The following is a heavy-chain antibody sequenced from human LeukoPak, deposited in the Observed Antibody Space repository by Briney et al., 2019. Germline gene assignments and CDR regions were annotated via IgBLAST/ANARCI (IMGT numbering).Heavy chain of an antibody. V-gene: IGHV4-59*08. Sequence: PSETLSLTCTVSGGFISSYYWSWIRQPPGKGLEWIGYIYDSGNTNYNPSLKSRVTISVDTSKNQFSLKLRSVTAADTAVYYCARRPYNALDIWGQGTMVTVSS. D-gene: IGHD3-10*01. J-gene: IGHJ3*02. CDR2: IYDSGNT. CDR1: GGFISSYY. CDR3: ARRPYNALDI.